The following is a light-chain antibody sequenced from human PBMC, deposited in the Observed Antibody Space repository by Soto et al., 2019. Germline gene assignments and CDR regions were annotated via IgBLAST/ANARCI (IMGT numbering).Light chain of an antibody. CDR3: SSYTSTSTYV. CDR1: SSDVGANNY. CDR2: DVT. Sequence: HSALTQPASVSGSPGQSITISCTGTSSDVGANNYVSWYQHHPGKAPKLMIYDVTNRPSGVSNRFSGSKSGNTASLTISGLQDEDEADYYCSSYTSTSTYVFGTGTKLTVL. V-gene: IGLV2-14*03. J-gene: IGLJ1*01.